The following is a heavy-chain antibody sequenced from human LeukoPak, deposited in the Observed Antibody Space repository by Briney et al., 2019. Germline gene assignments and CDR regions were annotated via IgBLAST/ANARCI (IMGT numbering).Heavy chain of an antibody. CDR1: GYTFTSYA. Sequence: ASVKVSCKASGYTFTSYAMHWVRQAPGQRLEWMGWINAGNGNTKYSQKFQGRVTITRDTSASTAYMELSSLRSEDTAVYYCARLRSGYSYGFGFVYWGRGTLVTVSS. D-gene: IGHD5-18*01. J-gene: IGHJ4*02. CDR2: INAGNGNT. V-gene: IGHV1-3*01. CDR3: ARLRSGYSYGFGFVY.